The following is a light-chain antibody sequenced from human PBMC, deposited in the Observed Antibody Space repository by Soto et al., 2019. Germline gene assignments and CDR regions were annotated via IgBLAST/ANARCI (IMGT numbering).Light chain of an antibody. CDR2: KAS. Sequence: DVQMTQSPSTLAASLGDXVXXTXGASQSISSWLAWYQQKPGKAPKLLIYKASTLESGVPSNFSGSGSGTEFTLTISSLQPEDFATYYCQQYNSYPWTFGQGTKVDIK. J-gene: IGKJ1*01. CDR3: QQYNSYPWT. CDR1: QSISSW. V-gene: IGKV1-5*03.